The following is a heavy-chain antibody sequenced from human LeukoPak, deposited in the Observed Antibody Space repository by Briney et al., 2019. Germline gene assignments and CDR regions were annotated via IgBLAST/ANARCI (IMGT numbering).Heavy chain of an antibody. D-gene: IGHD6-6*01. CDR2: INHSGST. J-gene: IGHJ6*02. CDR1: GGSFSGYY. CDR3: ARDSRPNYYYGMDV. V-gene: IGHV4-34*01. Sequence: SETLSLTCAVYGGSFSGYYWSWIRQPPGRGLEWIGEINHSGSTNYNPSLKSRVTISVDTSKNQFSLKLSSVTAADTAVYYCARDSRPNYYYGMDVWGQGTTVTVSS.